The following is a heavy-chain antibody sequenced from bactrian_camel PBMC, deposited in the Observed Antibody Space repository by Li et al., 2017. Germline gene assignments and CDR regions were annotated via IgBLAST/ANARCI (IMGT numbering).Heavy chain of an antibody. D-gene: IGHD6*01. Sequence: QLVESGGGSVQPGGSLRLSCVAPLSTYSGNCVGWFRQAPGKEREGVAFIYTGTTSTYYADSVKGRFTISKDNAKNILYLQMNSLKPEDTAMYYCAAGLSGGSCRPGSASFYYWGQGTQVTVS. CDR1: LSTYSGNC. J-gene: IGHJ4*01. CDR2: IYTGTTST. V-gene: IGHV3S28*01. CDR3: AAGLSGGSCRPGSASFYY.